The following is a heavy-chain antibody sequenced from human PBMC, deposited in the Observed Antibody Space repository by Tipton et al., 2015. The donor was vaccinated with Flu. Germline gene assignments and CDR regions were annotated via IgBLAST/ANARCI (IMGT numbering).Heavy chain of an antibody. CDR1: GGSISSYY. V-gene: IGHV4-59*01. CDR2: IYYSGST. J-gene: IGHJ5*02. Sequence: TLSLTCTVSGGSISSYYWSWIRQPPGKGLEWIGYIYYSGSTNYNPSLKSRVTISVDTSKNQFSLKLSSVTAADTAVYYCARLYYYDSSGYYYGGWFDPWGQGNLVTVSS. CDR3: ARLYYYDSSGYYYGGWFDP. D-gene: IGHD3-22*01.